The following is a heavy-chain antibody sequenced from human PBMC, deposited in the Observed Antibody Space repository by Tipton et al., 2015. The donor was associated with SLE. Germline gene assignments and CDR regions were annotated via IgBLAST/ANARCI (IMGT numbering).Heavy chain of an antibody. CDR3: ARARAGGFGEL. V-gene: IGHV4-34*01. Sequence: LRLSCAASGFTFSDYYMSWIRQAPGKGLEWIGEINHSGSTNYNPSLKSRVTISVDTSKNQFSLKLSSVTAADTAVYYCARARAGGFGELWGQGTLVTVSS. CDR2: INHSGST. D-gene: IGHD3-10*01. CDR1: GFTFSDYY. J-gene: IGHJ4*02.